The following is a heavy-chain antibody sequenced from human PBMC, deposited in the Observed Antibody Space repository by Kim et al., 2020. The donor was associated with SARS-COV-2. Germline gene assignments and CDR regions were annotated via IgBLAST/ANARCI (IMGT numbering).Heavy chain of an antibody. CDR3: ARGGICSSTSCYEAIPYYYYYMGV. D-gene: IGHD2-2*01. V-gene: IGHV3-33*01. J-gene: IGHJ6*03. Sequence: GGSLRLSCAASGFTFSSYGMHWVRQAPGKGLEWVAVIWYDGSNKYYADSVKGRFTISRDNSKNTLYLQMNSLRAEDTAVYYCARGGICSSTSCYEAIPYYYYYMGVWGKGTTVTVS. CDR1: GFTFSSYG. CDR2: IWYDGSNK.